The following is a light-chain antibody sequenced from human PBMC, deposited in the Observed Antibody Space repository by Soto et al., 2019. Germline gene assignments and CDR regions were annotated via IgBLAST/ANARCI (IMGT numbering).Light chain of an antibody. CDR3: QQRSNWPPVT. CDR2: DAS. CDR1: QSVSSF. Sequence: EIVLTQSPATLSLSPVERATLSCRASQSVSSFLAWYQQRPGQAPRLLIYDASSRATGTPARFSGNGSGTDFTLTISSLETEDFGVYYCQQRSNWPPVTFGQETRLEIK. V-gene: IGKV3-11*01. J-gene: IGKJ5*01.